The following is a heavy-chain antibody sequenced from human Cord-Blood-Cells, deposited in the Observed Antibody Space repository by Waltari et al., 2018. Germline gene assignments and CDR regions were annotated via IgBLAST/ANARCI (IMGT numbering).Heavy chain of an antibody. J-gene: IGHJ4*02. CDR1: GYPFTGYY. D-gene: IGHD1-1*01. Sequence: QVQLVQSGAEVKKPGASVKVSCKAPGYPFTGYYMHWVRQAAGQGLGWMGCVNPNSGGTSYAQKFQGRVTMTRDTSISTAYMELSRLRSDDTAVYYCARVVQLELYYFDYWGQGTLVTVSS. V-gene: IGHV1-2*02. CDR3: ARVVQLELYYFDY. CDR2: VNPNSGGT.